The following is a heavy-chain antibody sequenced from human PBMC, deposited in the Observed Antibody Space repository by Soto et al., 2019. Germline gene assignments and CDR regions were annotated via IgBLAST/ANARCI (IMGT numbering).Heavy chain of an antibody. Sequence: PGGSLRLSCAASGFTFSSYAMSWVRQAPGKGLEWVSAISGSGGSTYYADSVKGRFTISRDNSKNTLYLQMNSLRAEDTAVYYFAKRPLMITFGGVISHFDYWGQGTLVTVSS. CDR1: GFTFSSYA. J-gene: IGHJ4*02. CDR3: AKRPLMITFGGVISHFDY. CDR2: ISGSGGST. D-gene: IGHD3-16*01. V-gene: IGHV3-23*01.